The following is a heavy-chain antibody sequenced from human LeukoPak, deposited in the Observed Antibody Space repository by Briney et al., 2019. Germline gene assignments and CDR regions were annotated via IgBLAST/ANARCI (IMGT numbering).Heavy chain of an antibody. CDR2: IHYSGTI. D-gene: IGHD3-16*01. CDR1: GGSITNDY. J-gene: IGHJ4*02. CDR3: ATSYDHGWLIGS. Sequence: SETLSLTCTVSGGSITNDYWNWIRQSSGKHLEWIGSIHYSGTINYSPSLKSRITISLDASKNQFSLKLSSVTAADTAMYYCATSYDHGWLIGSWGQGTLVTVSS. V-gene: IGHV4-59*01.